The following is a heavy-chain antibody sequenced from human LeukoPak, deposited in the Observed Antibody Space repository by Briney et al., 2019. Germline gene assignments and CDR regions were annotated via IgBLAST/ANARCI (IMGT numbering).Heavy chain of an antibody. CDR2: ISGSGGST. CDR1: GFTFSSYA. V-gene: IGHV3-23*01. J-gene: IGHJ5*02. CDR3: AKDPRPKRYSSSWYSGWFDP. D-gene: IGHD6-13*01. Sequence: GGSLRFSCAASGFTFSSYAMSWVRQAPGKGLEWVSAISGSGGSTYYADSVKGRFTISRDNSKNTLYLQMNSLRAEDTAVYYCAKDPRPKRYSSSWYSGWFDPWGQGTLVTVSS.